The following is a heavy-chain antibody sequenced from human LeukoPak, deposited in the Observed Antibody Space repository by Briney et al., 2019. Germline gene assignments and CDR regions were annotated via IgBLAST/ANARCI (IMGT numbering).Heavy chain of an antibody. CDR1: GYTFTSYY. D-gene: IGHD6-6*01. J-gene: IGHJ5*02. V-gene: IGHV1-69*06. CDR3: ASSSSLVYNWFDP. Sequence: SVKVSCKASGYTFTSYYMHWVRQAPGQGLEWMGGIIPIFGTANYAQKFQGRVTITADKSTSTAYMELSSLRSEDTAVYYCASSSSLVYNWFDPWGQGTLVTVSS. CDR2: IIPIFGTA.